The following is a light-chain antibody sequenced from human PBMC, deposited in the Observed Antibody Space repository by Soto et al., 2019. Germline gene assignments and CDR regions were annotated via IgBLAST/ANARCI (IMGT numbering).Light chain of an antibody. Sequence: DIVLTQFPGTLSLSPGETATLSCRASQTLASNFLVWYHQKPGQAPRRLISSTSRRATGIPDRFSGSGSGADFTLTIGRLDPEGFAVYYCHQSGSSPLTFGPGTKVDVK. J-gene: IGKJ3*01. CDR2: STS. CDR3: HQSGSSPLT. CDR1: QTLASNF. V-gene: IGKV3-20*01.